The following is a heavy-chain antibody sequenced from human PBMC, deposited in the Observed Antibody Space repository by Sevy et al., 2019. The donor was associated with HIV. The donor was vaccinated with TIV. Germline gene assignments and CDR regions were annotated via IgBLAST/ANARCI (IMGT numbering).Heavy chain of an antibody. Sequence: SETLSLTCTVSGGSISSGAYYWSWIRQHPGKGLEWIGYIYYSGSTYYNPSLKSRVTISVDTSKNQFSLKLSSVTAADTAVYYCARDVDTLTMIPWGQATLVTVSS. CDR1: GGSISSGAYY. CDR3: ARDVDTLTMIP. J-gene: IGHJ4*02. D-gene: IGHD3-22*01. CDR2: IYYSGST. V-gene: IGHV4-31*03.